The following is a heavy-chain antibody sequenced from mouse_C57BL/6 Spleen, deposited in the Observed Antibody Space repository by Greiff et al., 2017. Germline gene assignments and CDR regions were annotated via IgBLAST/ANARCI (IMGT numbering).Heavy chain of an antibody. CDR3: TRGFYY. Sequence: QVQLQQSGAELVRPGASVTLSCKASGYTFTDYEMHWVKQTPVHGLEWIGAIDPETGGTAYNQKFKGKAIQTADKSSSTAYMELRSLTSEDSAVYYCTRGFYYWGQGTTLTVSS. CDR1: GYTFTDYE. CDR2: IDPETGGT. J-gene: IGHJ2*01. V-gene: IGHV1-15*01.